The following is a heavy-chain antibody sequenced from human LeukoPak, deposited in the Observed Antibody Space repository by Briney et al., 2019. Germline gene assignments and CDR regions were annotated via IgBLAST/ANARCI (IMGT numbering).Heavy chain of an antibody. CDR2: INSGGSST. CDR3: ARELVGAVAGFDY. CDR1: GFTFSSYW. Sequence: GGSLRLSCAASGFTFSSYWMHWVRQAPGKGLVWVSRINSGGSSTSYADSVKGRFTISRDNAKNTLYLQMNSLRAEDTAVYYCARELVGAVAGFDYWGQGTLLTVSS. D-gene: IGHD6-19*01. V-gene: IGHV3-74*01. J-gene: IGHJ4*02.